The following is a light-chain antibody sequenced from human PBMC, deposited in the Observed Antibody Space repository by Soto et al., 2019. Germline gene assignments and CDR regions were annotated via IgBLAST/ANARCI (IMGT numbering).Light chain of an antibody. CDR1: QDIRND. CDR3: LQHDTYPVT. CDR2: DAF. Sequence: DIQMTQSPSSLSASVGDRVTITCRASQDIRNDLGWFQQKPGRAPKRLIYDAFTLKSGVPSRFSGSGSGTEFTLTISSLQSEDFATYYYLQHDTYPVTFGQGTTVEIK. V-gene: IGKV1-17*01. J-gene: IGKJ1*01.